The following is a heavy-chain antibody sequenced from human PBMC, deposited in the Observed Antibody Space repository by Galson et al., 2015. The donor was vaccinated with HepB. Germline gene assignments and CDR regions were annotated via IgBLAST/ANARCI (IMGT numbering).Heavy chain of an antibody. CDR1: GFNFRNHV. D-gene: IGHD1-26*01. J-gene: IGHJ5*02. CDR2: LSGSGAIT. CDR3: AKESVSGTYVPTYADS. Sequence: SLRLSCAASGFNFRNHVMIWVRQAPGKGLEWVASLSGSGAITYYADSLKGRFTISRDNFNNRIFLQMKRLRVEDTALYYCAKESVSGTYVPTYADSWGQGILVTVSS. V-gene: IGHV3-23*01.